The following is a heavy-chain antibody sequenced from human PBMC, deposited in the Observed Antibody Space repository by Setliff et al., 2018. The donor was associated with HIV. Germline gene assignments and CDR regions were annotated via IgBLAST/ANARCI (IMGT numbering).Heavy chain of an antibody. CDR2: LYHSGST. V-gene: IGHV4-38-2*01. Sequence: SSETLSLTCAVSGYSISSGYFWGWIRQPPGKGLEWIGSLYHSGSTNYNPSLKTRVTISVDTSKNQFSLKLSSVTAADTAVYFCARGYYDILTGYYSSGIWDYWGQGTLVTVSS. CDR3: ARGYYDILTGYYSSGIWDY. D-gene: IGHD3-9*01. J-gene: IGHJ4*02. CDR1: GYSISSGYF.